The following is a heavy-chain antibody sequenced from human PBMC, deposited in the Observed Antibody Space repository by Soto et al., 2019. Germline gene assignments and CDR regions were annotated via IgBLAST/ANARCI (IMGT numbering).Heavy chain of an antibody. Sequence: GGSLRLSCAASGFTVSSNYMSWVRQAPGKGLEWVPVIYSGGSTYYADSVKGRFTISRHNSKNTLYLQMNSLRAEDTAVYYCARGEWLVFDYWGQGTLVTVSS. J-gene: IGHJ4*02. CDR3: ARGEWLVFDY. CDR2: IYSGGST. V-gene: IGHV3-53*04. D-gene: IGHD6-19*01. CDR1: GFTVSSNY.